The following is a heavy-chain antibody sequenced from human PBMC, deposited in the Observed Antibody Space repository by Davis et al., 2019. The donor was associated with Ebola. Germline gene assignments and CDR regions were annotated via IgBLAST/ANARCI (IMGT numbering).Heavy chain of an antibody. D-gene: IGHD4-17*01. CDR1: GFTFSSYG. CDR3: ARDPSHDYGDYVGGWFDP. CDR2: IWYDGRNK. Sequence: GESLKISCAASGFTFSSYGMHWVRQAPGKGLEWVAVIWYDGRNKYYADSVKGRFTISRDNSKNTLYLQMNSLRAEDTAVYYCARDPSHDYGDYVGGWFDPWGQGTLVTVSS. V-gene: IGHV3-33*01. J-gene: IGHJ5*02.